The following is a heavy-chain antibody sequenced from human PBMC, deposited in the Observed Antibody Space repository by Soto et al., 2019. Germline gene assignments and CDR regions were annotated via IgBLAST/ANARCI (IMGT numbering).Heavy chain of an antibody. CDR2: FIPVSRTL. V-gene: IGHV1-69*01. CDR1: GGSFGNSA. Sequence: QVLLVQSGAEVKKPGSSVKISCKASGGSFGNSAINWVRQTPGQGLEWLGGFIPVSRTLNYAQKFQGRVTITADESTGTAYMTLSSLASNDTAVYYCATGVIWIGYFTVDSWGQGTRVTVSS. D-gene: IGHD3-3*01. CDR3: ATGVIWIGYFTVDS. J-gene: IGHJ4*02.